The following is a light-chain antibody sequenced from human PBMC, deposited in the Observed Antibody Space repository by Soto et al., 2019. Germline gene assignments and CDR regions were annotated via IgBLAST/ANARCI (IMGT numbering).Light chain of an antibody. Sequence: QSALTQPASVSGSPGQSITISCTGTSSDVGGYNYVSWYQQHPGKAPKLMIYDVSNRPSGVSNRFSGSKSGNTASLTISRGQAEDGADYYCSSYTSSSTRLYVFGTGTKLTVL. V-gene: IGLV2-14*01. CDR2: DVS. J-gene: IGLJ1*01. CDR3: SSYTSSSTRLYV. CDR1: SSDVGGYNY.